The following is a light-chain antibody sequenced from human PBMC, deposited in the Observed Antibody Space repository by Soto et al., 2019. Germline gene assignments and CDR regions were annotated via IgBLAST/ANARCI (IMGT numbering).Light chain of an antibody. J-gene: IGKJ1*01. CDR2: GAS. Sequence: DTVLTQSPGTLSLTSGERAPLSCMASQSVSSSYLAWYQQKPGQAPRLLIYGASSRATGIPDRFRGSGSGTEFALTITRVEPEDVAMYFCQQYGSLPGTFGQGTKVDIK. V-gene: IGKV3-20*01. CDR1: QSVSSSY. CDR3: QQYGSLPGT.